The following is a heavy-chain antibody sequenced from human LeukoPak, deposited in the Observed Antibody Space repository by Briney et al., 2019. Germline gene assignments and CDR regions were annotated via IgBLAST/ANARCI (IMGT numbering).Heavy chain of an antibody. CDR2: IIPIFGTA. V-gene: IGHV1-69*06. CDR1: GGTLSNYA. Sequence: ASLKVPCKAPGGTLSNYAISWGRQAPGQRLEWMGGIIPIFGTANYAQKFRGRVTITADKSTRTAYMELSSLRSEDTAVYYCARDNDSRDPPHFDYWGQGTLVTVSS. D-gene: IGHD3-16*01. J-gene: IGHJ4*02. CDR3: ARDNDSRDPPHFDY.